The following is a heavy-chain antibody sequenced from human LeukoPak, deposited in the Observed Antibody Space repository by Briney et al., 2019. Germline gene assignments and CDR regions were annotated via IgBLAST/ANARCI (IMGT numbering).Heavy chain of an antibody. D-gene: IGHD1-7*01. CDR2: INPNNGGT. CDR3: ARETGSSWFEP. V-gene: IGHV1-2*02. Sequence: ASVKVSCKASGYTFTSYGISWVRQAPGQGLEWMGWINPNNGGTNYARKLQGRVTMTRDTSISIVYMELGRLSYDDTAMYYCARETGSSWFEPWGQGTLVTVPS. CDR1: GYTFTSYG. J-gene: IGHJ5*02.